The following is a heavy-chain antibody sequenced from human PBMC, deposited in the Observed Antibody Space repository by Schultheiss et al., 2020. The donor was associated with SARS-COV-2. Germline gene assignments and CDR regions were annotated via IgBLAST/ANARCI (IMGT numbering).Heavy chain of an antibody. CDR1: GFTFSNAW. J-gene: IGHJ6*02. CDR3: ARDLVGANNGMDV. V-gene: IGHV3-74*01. CDR2: ISSDEITT. Sequence: GGSLRLSCAASGFTFSNAWMHWVRQAPGKGLVWVSRISSDEITTTYADSVKGRFTISRDNARNTLYLQMNSLRVDDTAVYYCARDLVGANNGMDVWGQGTTVTVSS. D-gene: IGHD6-6*01.